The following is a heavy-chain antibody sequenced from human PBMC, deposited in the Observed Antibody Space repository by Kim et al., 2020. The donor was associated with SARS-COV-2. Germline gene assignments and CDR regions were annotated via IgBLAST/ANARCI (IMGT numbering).Heavy chain of an antibody. J-gene: IGHJ6*02. D-gene: IGHD5-18*01. V-gene: IGHV3-33*01. CDR2: IWYDGSNK. Sequence: GGSLRLSCAASGFTFSSYGMHWVRQAPGKGLEWVAVIWYDGSNKYYADSVKGRFTISRDNSKNTLYLQMNSLRAEDTAVYYCARGGDTAMDRYYYYGMDVWGQGTTVTVSS. CDR1: GFTFSSYG. CDR3: ARGGDTAMDRYYYYGMDV.